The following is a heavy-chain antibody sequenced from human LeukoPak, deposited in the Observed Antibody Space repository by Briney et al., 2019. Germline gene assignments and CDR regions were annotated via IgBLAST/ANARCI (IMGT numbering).Heavy chain of an antibody. CDR3: AKGRGYSYGPDAFDI. J-gene: IGHJ3*02. D-gene: IGHD5-18*01. Sequence: GGSLRLSWAASGFTFSSYAMSWVRQAPGKGLEWVSAISGSGGSTYYADSVKGQFTISRDNSKNTLYLQMNSLRAEDTAVYYCAKGRGYSYGPDAFDIWGQGTMVTVSS. CDR2: ISGSGGST. CDR1: GFTFSSYA. V-gene: IGHV3-23*01.